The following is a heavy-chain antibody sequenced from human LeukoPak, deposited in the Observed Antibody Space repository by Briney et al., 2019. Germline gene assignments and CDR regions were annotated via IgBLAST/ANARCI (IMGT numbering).Heavy chain of an antibody. CDR2: IYSGGST. CDR3: AREHVSSWYFDY. V-gene: IGHV3-53*01. CDR1: GFTVSSNY. J-gene: IGHJ4*02. Sequence: GGSLRLSCAASGFTVSSNYMSWVRQAPGKGLEWVSVIYSGGSTYYADSVKGRFTISRDNSKNTLYLQMNSLRAEDTAVYYCAREHVSSWYFDYWGQGTLVTLSS. D-gene: IGHD6-13*01.